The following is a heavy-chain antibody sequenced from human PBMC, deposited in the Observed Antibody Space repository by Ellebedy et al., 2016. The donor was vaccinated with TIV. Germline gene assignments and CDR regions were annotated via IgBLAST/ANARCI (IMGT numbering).Heavy chain of an antibody. J-gene: IGHJ5*02. CDR3: ATAAVLRSGLAPPNWFDP. V-gene: IGHV1-24*01. CDR1: GYTLTELS. Sequence: ASVKVSCXVSGYTLTELSMHWVRQAPGKGLEWMGGFDPEDGETIYAQKFQGRVTMTEDTSTDTAYMELSSLRSEDTAVYYCATAAVLRSGLAPPNWFDPWGQGTLVTVSS. D-gene: IGHD5-12*01. CDR2: FDPEDGET.